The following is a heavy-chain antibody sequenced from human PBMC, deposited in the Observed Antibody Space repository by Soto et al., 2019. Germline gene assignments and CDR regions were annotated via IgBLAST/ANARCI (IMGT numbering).Heavy chain of an antibody. CDR1: SGSFSGYY. CDR2: INHSGST. D-gene: IGHD3-10*01. CDR3: ARSRFGADWFDP. V-gene: IGHV4-34*01. Sequence: QVQLQQWGAGLLKPSETLSLTCAVYSGSFSGYYWSWIRQPPGKGLEWIGEINHSGSTNYNPSLKSRVTISVDTSKNQFSLKLSSVTAADTAVYYCARSRFGADWFDPWGQGTLVTVSS. J-gene: IGHJ5*02.